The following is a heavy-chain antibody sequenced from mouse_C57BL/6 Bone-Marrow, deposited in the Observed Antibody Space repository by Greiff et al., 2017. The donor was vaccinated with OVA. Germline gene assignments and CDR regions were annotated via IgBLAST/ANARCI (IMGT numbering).Heavy chain of an antibody. Sequence: QVPLQQSGAELVKPGASVKMSCKASGYAFSSYCMNWVKQRPGQGLEWIGKIYPGGGSINYNGKFKGKATLSADKSSSTAYMQLSSLTSEDSAVYFCARSDYGSVAFCYWGQGTTVTVAS. V-gene: IGHV1-80*01. J-gene: IGHJ2*01. CDR1: GYAFSSYC. CDR2: IYPGGGSI. D-gene: IGHD1-1*01. CDR3: ARSDYGSVAFCY.